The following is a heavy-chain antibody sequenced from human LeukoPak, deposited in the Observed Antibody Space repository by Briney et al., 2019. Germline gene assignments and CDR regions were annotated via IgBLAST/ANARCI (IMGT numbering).Heavy chain of an antibody. CDR3: AKGGILGYCSSTSCKGDYYYYMDV. CDR2: IRYDGSNK. Sequence: PGGSLRLSCAASGFTFSSYWMSWVRQAPGKGLEWVAFIRYDGSNKYYADSVKGRFTISRDNSKNTLYLQMNSLRAEDTAVYYCAKGGILGYCSSTSCKGDYYYYMDVWGKGTTVTVSS. V-gene: IGHV3-30*02. J-gene: IGHJ6*03. D-gene: IGHD2-2*01. CDR1: GFTFSSYW.